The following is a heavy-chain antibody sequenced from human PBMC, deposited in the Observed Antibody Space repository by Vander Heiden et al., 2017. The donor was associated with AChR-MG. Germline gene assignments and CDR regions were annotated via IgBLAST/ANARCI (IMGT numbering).Heavy chain of an antibody. CDR3: MGRVFRGSGTRGF. Sequence: EVQLLESGGGLVQPGGSLRLSCAASGFTFSIYAMSWVRQAPGKGLEWVSGISGSGGRTYYTDSVKGRFTISRDNSKNTLYLQMNSLRAEDTALYYCMGRVFRGSGTRGFWGQGTMVTVSS. CDR1: GFTFSIYA. J-gene: IGHJ3*01. V-gene: IGHV3-23*01. D-gene: IGHD3-10*01. CDR2: ISGSGGRT.